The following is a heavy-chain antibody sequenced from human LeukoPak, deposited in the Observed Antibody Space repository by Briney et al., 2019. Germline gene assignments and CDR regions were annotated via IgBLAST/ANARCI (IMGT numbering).Heavy chain of an antibody. J-gene: IGHJ3*02. CDR2: ISGSGGST. CDR3: AKGRTDGYGDYVEPDAFDI. Sequence: GGSLRLSCAASGFTFSSYAMSWVRQAPGKGLEWVSAISGSGGSTYYADSVKGRFTISRDNSKNTLYLRMNSLRAEDTAVYYCAKGRTDGYGDYVEPDAFDIWGQGTMVTVSS. CDR1: GFTFSSYA. D-gene: IGHD4-17*01. V-gene: IGHV3-23*01.